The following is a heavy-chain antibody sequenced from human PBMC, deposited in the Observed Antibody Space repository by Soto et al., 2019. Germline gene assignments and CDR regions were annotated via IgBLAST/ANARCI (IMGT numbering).Heavy chain of an antibody. CDR2: ITDSGGDT. D-gene: IGHD6-25*01. CDR3: AKGSGPYRPYYFDY. V-gene: IGHV3-23*01. Sequence: PGGSLRLSCAASGFTFSSYAMSWVRQAPGKGLEWVSAITDSGGDTYYADSVKGRFTLSRDNSKNTLYLEMNSLRAEDTAVYYCAKGSGPYRPYYFDYWGQGTLVTVS. CDR1: GFTFSSYA. J-gene: IGHJ4*02.